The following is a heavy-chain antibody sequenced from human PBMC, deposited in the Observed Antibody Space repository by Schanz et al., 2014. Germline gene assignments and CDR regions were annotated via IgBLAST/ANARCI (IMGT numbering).Heavy chain of an antibody. D-gene: IGHD4-17*01. CDR1: GFTFSTHA. J-gene: IGHJ3*02. CDR3: ARKMKLGVYGGKGHDSLDI. V-gene: IGHV3-30*03. Sequence: VQLVESGGGVVQPGRSLRLSCAASGFTFSTHAMHWARQAPGKGLEWVALVSSDGNNDYYTDSVKGRFTISRDKSKNTLYLQMSTLRAEDTAVYYCARKMKLGVYGGKGHDSLDIWGQGTMVTVSS. CDR2: VSSDGNND.